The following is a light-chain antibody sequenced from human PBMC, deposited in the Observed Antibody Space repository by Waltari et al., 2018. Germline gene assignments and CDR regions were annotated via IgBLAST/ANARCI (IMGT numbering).Light chain of an antibody. CDR1: ESVTDN. CDR2: KAS. J-gene: IGKJ4*01. Sequence: DVQLIHSPSTLSASVGDRVTITGRASESVTDNLAWYQHPPGKAPKVLVHKASRLQSGVASRFSGSGYGTEFTLTISSLEPDDFATYDCHQYNTLPLTFGGGTKVEIK. V-gene: IGKV1-5*03. CDR3: HQYNTLPLT.